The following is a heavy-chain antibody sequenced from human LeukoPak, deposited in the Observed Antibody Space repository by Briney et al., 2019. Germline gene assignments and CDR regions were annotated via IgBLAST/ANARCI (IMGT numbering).Heavy chain of an antibody. CDR3: AREGRGYCSSTSCYRDAFDI. Sequence: QPGGSLRLSCAASGFTFSSYSMNWVRQAPGKGLEWVSYISSSSTIYYADSVKGRFTISRDNAKNSLYLQMNSLRAEDTAVYYCAREGRGYCSSTSCYRDAFDIWGQGTMVTVSS. CDR2: ISSSSTI. J-gene: IGHJ3*02. CDR1: GFTFSSYS. V-gene: IGHV3-48*01. D-gene: IGHD2-2*02.